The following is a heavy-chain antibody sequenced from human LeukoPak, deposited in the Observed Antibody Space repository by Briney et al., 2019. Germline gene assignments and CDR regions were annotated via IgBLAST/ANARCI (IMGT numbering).Heavy chain of an antibody. J-gene: IGHJ6*03. CDR2: INSDGSST. Sequence: GGSLRLSCAASGFTFSSYWMHWVRQAPGKGLVWVSRINSDGSSTSYADSVKGRFTISRDNAKNTLYLQMNSLRAEDTAVYYCARAMHYYDSSGYYLYYYYMDVWGKGTTVTISS. D-gene: IGHD3-22*01. CDR1: GFTFSSYW. CDR3: ARAMHYYDSSGYYLYYYYMDV. V-gene: IGHV3-74*01.